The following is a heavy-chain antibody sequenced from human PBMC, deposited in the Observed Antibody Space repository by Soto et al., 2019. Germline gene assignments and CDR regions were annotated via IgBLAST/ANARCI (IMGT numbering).Heavy chain of an antibody. D-gene: IGHD4-17*01. V-gene: IGHV1-8*01. CDR2: MNPNSGNT. CDR1: GYTFTSYD. CDR3: ARNKKSRAVTTSDGYYYYGMDV. Sequence: ASVKVSCKASGYTFTSYDINWVRQATGQGLEWMGWMNPNSGNTGYAQKFQGRVTITADESTSTAYMELSSLRSEDTAVYYCARNKKSRAVTTSDGYYYYGMDVWGQGTTVTVSS. J-gene: IGHJ6*02.